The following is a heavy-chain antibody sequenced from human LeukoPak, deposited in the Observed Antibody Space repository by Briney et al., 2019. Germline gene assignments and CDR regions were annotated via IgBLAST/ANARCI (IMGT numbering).Heavy chain of an antibody. J-gene: IGHJ4*02. V-gene: IGHV1-69*13. CDR2: IIPIFGTA. Sequence: SVKVSCKASGGTFSSYAISWVRQAPGQGLEWMGGIIPIFGTANYAQKFQGRVTITADESTSTAYMELSSLRSEDTAVYYCARGVLRVVSPASFDYWGQGTLVTVSS. CDR3: ARGVLRVVSPASFDY. D-gene: IGHD2-8*01. CDR1: GGTFSSYA.